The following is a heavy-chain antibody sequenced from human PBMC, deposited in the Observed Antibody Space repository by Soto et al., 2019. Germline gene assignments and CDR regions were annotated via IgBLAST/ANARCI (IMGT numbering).Heavy chain of an antibody. D-gene: IGHD2-2*01. V-gene: IGHV5-51*01. CDR2: IYPGDSDT. J-gene: IGHJ6*02. Sequence: EVQLVQSGAEVKKPGESLKISCKGSGYSFTSYWIGWVRQMPGKGLEWMGIIYPGDSDTRYSPSFQGQVTISADKSISTAYLQWSSLKASDTAMYYCARLNNLNQLLYGMDVWGQGTTVTVSS. CDR3: ARLNNLNQLLYGMDV. CDR1: GYSFTSYW.